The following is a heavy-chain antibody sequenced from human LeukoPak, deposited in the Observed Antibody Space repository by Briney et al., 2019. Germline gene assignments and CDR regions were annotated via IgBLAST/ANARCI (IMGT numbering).Heavy chain of an antibody. Sequence: ASVKVSCKASGYTFTSYGISWVRQAPGQGLEWMGWISAYNGNTNYAQKLQGRVTMTTDTSTSTADMEVRSLRADDTAVYYRARGIQENLAWLKAFSAFDIWGQGTMVTVSS. CDR1: GYTFTSYG. CDR2: ISAYNGNT. D-gene: IGHD6-19*01. V-gene: IGHV1-18*01. CDR3: ARGIQENLAWLKAFSAFDI. J-gene: IGHJ3*02.